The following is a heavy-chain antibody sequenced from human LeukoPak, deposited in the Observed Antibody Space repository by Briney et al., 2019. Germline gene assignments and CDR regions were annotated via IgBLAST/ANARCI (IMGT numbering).Heavy chain of an antibody. CDR1: GFTFGSFW. CDR3: TRVGYIDEGIDY. D-gene: IGHD5-24*01. J-gene: IGHJ4*02. Sequence: GGSLRLSCEASGFTFGSFWMHWVRRAPGKGLDWVSRINSDGSSISYGDSVKGRFTISRDNAKNSLYLQMNSLRAEDTAIYYCTRVGYIDEGIDYWGQGTLVTVSS. V-gene: IGHV3-74*01. CDR2: INSDGSSI.